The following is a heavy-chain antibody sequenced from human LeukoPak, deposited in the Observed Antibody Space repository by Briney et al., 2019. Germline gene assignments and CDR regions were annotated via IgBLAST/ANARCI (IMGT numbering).Heavy chain of an antibody. CDR2: INPSAGST. J-gene: IGHJ4*02. CDR3: ARGGLQLLAPLDY. CDR1: GYTYTSYY. V-gene: IGHV1-46*01. D-gene: IGHD5-18*01. Sequence: ASVKVSCKSSGYTYTSYYMHWVRQAPGQGLEWMGIINPSAGSTSYAQKFQGRVTVTRDTSTSTVYMELSSLRSEDTAVYYCARGGLQLLAPLDYWGQGTLVTVSS.